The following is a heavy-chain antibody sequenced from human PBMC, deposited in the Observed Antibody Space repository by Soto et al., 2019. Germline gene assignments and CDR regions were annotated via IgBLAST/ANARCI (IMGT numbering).Heavy chain of an antibody. V-gene: IGHV4-39*01. CDR3: ANCSGGSCYNRNYFDY. D-gene: IGHD2-15*01. J-gene: IGHJ4*02. CDR1: GGSISSSSYY. Sequence: QLQLQESGPGLVKPSETLSLTCTVSGGSISSSSYYWGWIRQPPGKGLEWIGSIYYSGSTYYNPSLQSRVTISVDRSKKQFSLKLSSVTAADTAVYYCANCSGGSCYNRNYFDYWGQGTLVTVSS. CDR2: IYYSGST.